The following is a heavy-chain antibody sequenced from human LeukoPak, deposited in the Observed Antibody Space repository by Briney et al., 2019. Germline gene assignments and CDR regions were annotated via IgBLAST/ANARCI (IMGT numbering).Heavy chain of an antibody. V-gene: IGHV3-74*01. Sequence: PGGSLRLSCAASGFTFSSYWMHWVRQAPGKGLVWVSRSNTDGSSTSYADSVKGRFTISRDNAKNTLYLQMNSLRAEDTAVYYCARVRSGTQTYYYYYYMDVWGIGTTVTVSS. CDR1: GFTFSSYW. D-gene: IGHD1-1*01. CDR2: SNTDGSST. J-gene: IGHJ6*03. CDR3: ARVRSGTQTYYYYYYMDV.